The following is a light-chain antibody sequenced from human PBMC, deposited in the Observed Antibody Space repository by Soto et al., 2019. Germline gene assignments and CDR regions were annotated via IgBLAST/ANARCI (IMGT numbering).Light chain of an antibody. V-gene: IGKV4-1*01. Sequence: DIVMTQSPDSLDVSLGERATINCKSSQSVLYSSNNKNYLAWYQQKPGQPPKLLICWASTRESGVPDRFSGSGSGTDFNLTISSLQAEDVAVYYCQQYYSTLTWTFGQGTKVEIK. CDR3: QQYYSTLTWT. CDR2: WAS. CDR1: QSVLYSSNNKNY. J-gene: IGKJ1*01.